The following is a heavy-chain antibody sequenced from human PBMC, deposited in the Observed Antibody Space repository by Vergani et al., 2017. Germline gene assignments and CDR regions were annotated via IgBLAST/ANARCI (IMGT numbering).Heavy chain of an antibody. Sequence: QVKLQESGPGLVKPSETLSLTCTVSGASVNSYYWSWVRQPPGKGLEWMGYVSFRGDTLYDPSVKGRMTISLNTSSNQFSLYLISVTAADTAVYYFARSRIYYGAGSPDYWGQGTLVTVSS. V-gene: IGHV4-59*02. CDR1: GASVNSYY. CDR3: ARSRIYYGAGSPDY. D-gene: IGHD3-10*01. CDR2: VSFRGDT. J-gene: IGHJ4*02.